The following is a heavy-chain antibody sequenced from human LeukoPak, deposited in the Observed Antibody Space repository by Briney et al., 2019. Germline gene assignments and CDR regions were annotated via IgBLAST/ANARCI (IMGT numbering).Heavy chain of an antibody. J-gene: IGHJ4*02. CDR1: GFTFSSYS. CDR2: ISSSSSYI. Sequence: GGSPRLSCAASGFTFSSYSMNWVRQAPGKGLEWVSSISSSSSYIYYADSVKGRFTTSRDNAKNSLYLQMNSLRAEDTAVYYCAGEPWAGDGYNYPDYWGQGTLATVSS. CDR3: AGEPWAGDGYNYPDY. V-gene: IGHV3-21*01. D-gene: IGHD5-24*01.